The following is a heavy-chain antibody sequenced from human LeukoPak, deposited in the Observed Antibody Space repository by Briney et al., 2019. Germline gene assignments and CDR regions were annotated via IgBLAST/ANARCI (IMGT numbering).Heavy chain of an antibody. CDR3: TRVQISGSYYFDY. V-gene: IGHV3-49*04. J-gene: IGHJ4*02. CDR1: GFTFGDYA. Sequence: GRSLRLSCTASGFTFGDYAMSWVRQAPGKGLEWVGFIRGKAYGGTTEYAASVKGRFTISRDDSKSIAYLQMNSLKTEDTAVYYCTRVQISGSYYFDYWGQGTLVTVSS. CDR2: IRGKAYGGTT. D-gene: IGHD1-26*01.